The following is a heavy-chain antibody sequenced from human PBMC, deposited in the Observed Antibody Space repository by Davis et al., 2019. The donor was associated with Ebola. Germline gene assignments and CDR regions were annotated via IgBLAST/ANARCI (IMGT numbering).Heavy chain of an antibody. V-gene: IGHV3-23*01. Sequence: GGSLRLSCVASGFTFNTYAMNWVRQAPGKGLEWVSGISVSGTTTDYADSVKGRFTISRDNSKNTLYLQMNSLRAEDTAVYYCARDRIMVYAISTYYYYGMDVWGKGTTVTVSS. CDR2: ISVSGTTT. CDR3: ARDRIMVYAISTYYYYGMDV. CDR1: GFTFNTYA. J-gene: IGHJ6*04. D-gene: IGHD2-8*01.